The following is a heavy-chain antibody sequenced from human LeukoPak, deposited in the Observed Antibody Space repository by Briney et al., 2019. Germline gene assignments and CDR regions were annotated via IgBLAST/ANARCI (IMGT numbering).Heavy chain of an antibody. CDR3: ARDSNDYGGISFDY. Sequence: ASVKVSCKASGYTFTSYDINWVRQATGQGLEWMGWMNPNSGNTGYAQKFQGRVTITTDESTSTAYMELSSLRSEDTAVYYCARDSNDYGGISFDYWGQGTLVTVSS. CDR2: MNPNSGNT. D-gene: IGHD4-23*01. V-gene: IGHV1-8*01. J-gene: IGHJ4*02. CDR1: GYTFTSYD.